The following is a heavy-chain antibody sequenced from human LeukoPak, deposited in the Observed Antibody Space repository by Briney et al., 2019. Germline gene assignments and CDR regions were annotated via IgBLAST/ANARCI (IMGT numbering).Heavy chain of an antibody. D-gene: IGHD1-26*01. Sequence: GGSLRLSCVGSGFNFNSYAMNWVRQAPGKGLEWVSFISGTGGTTDYADSLKGRFTISRDNSKNTLYLQMNSLRAEDTAVYYCAKIVVGATTWFAFDIWGQGTMVTVSS. V-gene: IGHV3-23*01. CDR2: ISGTGGTT. CDR1: GFNFNSYA. CDR3: AKIVVGATTWFAFDI. J-gene: IGHJ3*02.